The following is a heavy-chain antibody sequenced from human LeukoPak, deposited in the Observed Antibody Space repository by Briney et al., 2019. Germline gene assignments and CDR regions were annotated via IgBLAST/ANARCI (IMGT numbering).Heavy chain of an antibody. D-gene: IGHD2-2*01. CDR3: AKDRGVVVVPAAIDY. V-gene: IGHV3-23*01. Sequence: PGGSLRLSCAASGFTFSSYGMSWVRQAPGKGLEWVSAISGSGGSTYYADSVKGRFTISRDNSKNTLYLQMNSLRAEDTAVYYCAKDRGVVVVPAAIDYWGQGTLVTVSS. CDR1: GFTFSSYG. CDR2: ISGSGGST. J-gene: IGHJ4*02.